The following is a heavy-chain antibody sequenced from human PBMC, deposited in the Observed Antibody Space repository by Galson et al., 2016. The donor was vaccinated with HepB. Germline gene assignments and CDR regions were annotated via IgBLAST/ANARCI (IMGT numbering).Heavy chain of an antibody. CDR3: ARRRWEILYLDF. J-gene: IGHJ3*01. V-gene: IGHV3-11*01. CDR2: ISPSGEAI. Sequence: SLRLSCAASGFTFSDFFMSWIRQTPGKRLEWVSYISPSGEAIYYAESVKGRFVISRDNAKNLLYLDLNNVRADDTATYYCARRRWEILYLDFWGQGAMITVAS. D-gene: IGHD1-26*01. CDR1: GFTFSDFF.